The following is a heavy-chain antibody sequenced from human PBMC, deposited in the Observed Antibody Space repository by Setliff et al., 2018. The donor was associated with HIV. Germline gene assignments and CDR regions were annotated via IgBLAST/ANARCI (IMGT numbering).Heavy chain of an antibody. CDR2: TSASATYI. CDR1: GFAFSFYA. V-gene: IGHV3-23*01. Sequence: LRLSCAASGFAFSFYAMNWVRQAPGKGLEWVSSTSASATYIYYADSVKGRFTISRVNYKNTLFLQMNSLRAEDTAVYYCAKTLPTLYPPHDYYFAMDVWGQGTTVTVSS. CDR3: AKTLPTLYPPHDYYFAMDV. J-gene: IGHJ6*02. D-gene: IGHD2-15*01.